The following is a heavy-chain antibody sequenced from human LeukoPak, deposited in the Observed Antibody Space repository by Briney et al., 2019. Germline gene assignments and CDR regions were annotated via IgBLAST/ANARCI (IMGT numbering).Heavy chain of an antibody. V-gene: IGHV3-21*01. CDR2: ISSSSSYI. D-gene: IGHD3-9*01. Sequence: GGSLRLSSAASGFTFSSYSMNWVRQAPGKGLEWVSSISSSSSYIYYADSVEGRFTISRDNAKNSLYRQMNSLRAENTAVYYCARDPHPSYVILTGYFDYWGQGTLVTVSS. CDR3: ARDPHPSYVILTGYFDY. J-gene: IGHJ4*02. CDR1: GFTFSSYS.